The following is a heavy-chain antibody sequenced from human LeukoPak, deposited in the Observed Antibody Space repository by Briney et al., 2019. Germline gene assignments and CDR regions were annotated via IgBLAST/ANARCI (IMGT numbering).Heavy chain of an antibody. CDR1: GYTFTSYY. CDR2: INPSGGST. CDR3: ARASLPGGWYSARFDP. J-gene: IGHJ5*02. D-gene: IGHD6-19*01. V-gene: IGHV1-46*01. Sequence: ASVKVSCKASGYTFTSYYMHWVRQAPGQGLEWMGIINPSGGSTSYAQKFQGRVTMTRGTSTSTVYMELSSLRSEDTAVYYCARASLPGGWYSARFDPWGQGTLVTVSS.